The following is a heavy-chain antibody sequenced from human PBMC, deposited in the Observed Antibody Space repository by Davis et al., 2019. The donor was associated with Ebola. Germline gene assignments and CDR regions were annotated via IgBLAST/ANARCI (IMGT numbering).Heavy chain of an antibody. Sequence: GESLKISCAASGFVFRNYAMSWVRQAPGKGLEWVAGIISNGANTYYAGSVKGRFTISRDNSKNTLYLQMNSLRPEDTAVYYCARGSSSWDWGQGTLVTVSS. J-gene: IGHJ4*02. D-gene: IGHD6-13*01. CDR3: ARGSSSWD. CDR1: GFVFRNYA. V-gene: IGHV3-23*01. CDR2: IISNGANT.